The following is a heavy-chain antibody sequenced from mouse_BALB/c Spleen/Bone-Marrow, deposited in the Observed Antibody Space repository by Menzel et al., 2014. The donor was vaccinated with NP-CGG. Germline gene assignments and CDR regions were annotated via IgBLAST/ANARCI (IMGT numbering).Heavy chain of an antibody. CDR2: IRLKSNNYAT. Sequence: EVKLVESGGGLVQPGGSMKLSCVASGFTFSNYWMNWVRQSPEKGLEWVAEIRLKSNNYATHYAESVKGRFTISRDDSKSSVYLQMNNLRAEDADNYYCSRPHYYGSSYYFDYWGQGTTLTVSS. CDR3: SRPHYYGSSYYFDY. D-gene: IGHD1-1*01. V-gene: IGHV6-6*02. CDR1: GFTFSNYW. J-gene: IGHJ2*01.